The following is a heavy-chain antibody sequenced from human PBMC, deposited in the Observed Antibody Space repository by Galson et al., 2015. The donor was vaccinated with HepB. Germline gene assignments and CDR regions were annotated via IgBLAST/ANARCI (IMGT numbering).Heavy chain of an antibody. D-gene: IGHD2-15*01. CDR1: GFTFNNYK. V-gene: IGHV3-74*03. Sequence: SLRLSCAATSGFTFNNYKIHWVRHVPGKGLVWVAYIDSDERGTKYADSVKGRFTISRDNARNTVFLQMNSLRVEDTAVYYCARETPDTYYFDYWGQGTLVTVSS. J-gene: IGHJ4*02. CDR3: ARETPDTYYFDY. CDR2: IDSDERGT.